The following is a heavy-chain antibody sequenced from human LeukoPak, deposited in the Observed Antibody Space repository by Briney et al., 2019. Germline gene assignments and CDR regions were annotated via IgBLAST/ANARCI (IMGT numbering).Heavy chain of an antibody. CDR1: GFSLSTSGVG. J-gene: IGHJ6*02. CDR2: IHWNDDK. Sequence: SGPTLVNPTQTLTLTCTFSGFSLSTSGVGVGWIRQPPGKALEWLALIHWNDDKRYSPSLKSRLTITKDTSKNQVVLTMTNMDPVDTATYYCAHSSEPRLLWFGELLAPYSDYYGMDVWGQGTTVTVSS. D-gene: IGHD3-10*01. CDR3: AHSSEPRLLWFGELLAPYSDYYGMDV. V-gene: IGHV2-5*01.